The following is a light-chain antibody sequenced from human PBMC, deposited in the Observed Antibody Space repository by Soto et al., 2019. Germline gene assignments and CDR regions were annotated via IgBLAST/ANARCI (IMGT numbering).Light chain of an antibody. CDR2: GNT. Sequence: QSVLTQPPSLSGAPGQRVTISCAGSSSNIGAGFDVHWYLQLPGAAPKVLIYGNTNRPSGVPDRFSGSKSGTSASLAITGLRAEDEADYFCQSFDSSLRDWVFGGGTKLTVL. V-gene: IGLV1-40*01. CDR1: SSNIGAGFD. CDR3: QSFDSSLRDWV. J-gene: IGLJ3*02.